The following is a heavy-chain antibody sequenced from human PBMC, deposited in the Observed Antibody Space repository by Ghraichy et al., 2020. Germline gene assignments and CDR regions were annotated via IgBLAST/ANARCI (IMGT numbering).Heavy chain of an antibody. CDR1: GGTFSSYA. D-gene: IGHD2-21*02. J-gene: IGHJ4*02. CDR3: ASPAYCGGDCYHIFDY. Sequence: SVKVSCKASGGTFSSYAIIWVRQAPGQGLEWMGGIIPIFGTANYAQKFQGRVTITADKSTSTAYMELSSLRSEDTAVYYCASPAYCGGDCYHIFDYWGQGTLVTVSS. CDR2: IIPIFGTA. V-gene: IGHV1-69*06.